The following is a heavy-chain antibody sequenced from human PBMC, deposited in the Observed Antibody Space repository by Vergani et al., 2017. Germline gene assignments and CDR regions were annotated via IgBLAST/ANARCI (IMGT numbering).Heavy chain of an antibody. CDR3: ARTYYYGSGTRPMDV. J-gene: IGHJ6*04. CDR1: GGSISSSSYY. Sequence: QLQLQESGPGLVKPSETLSLTCTVSGGSISSSSYYWGWIRQPPGKGLEWIGSIYYSWSTYYNPSLKSRVTISVDTSKNQFSLKLSSVTAADTAVYYCARTYYYGSGTRPMDVWGKGTTVTVSS. CDR2: IYYSWST. D-gene: IGHD3-10*01. V-gene: IGHV4-39*01.